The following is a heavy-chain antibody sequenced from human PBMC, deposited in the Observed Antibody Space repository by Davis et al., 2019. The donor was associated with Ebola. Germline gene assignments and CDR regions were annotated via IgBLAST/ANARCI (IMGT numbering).Heavy chain of an antibody. CDR1: GFTFSSYA. Sequence: GESLKISCAASGFTFSSYAMSWVRQAPGKGLEWVSAISGSGGSTYYADSVKGRFTISRDNSKNTLYLQMNSLRSEDTAVYYCAIRGWTGIPAARPYYFDYWGQGSLVTVSS. CDR3: AIRGWTGIPAARPYYFDY. CDR2: ISGSGGST. J-gene: IGHJ4*02. V-gene: IGHV3-23*01. D-gene: IGHD6-13*01.